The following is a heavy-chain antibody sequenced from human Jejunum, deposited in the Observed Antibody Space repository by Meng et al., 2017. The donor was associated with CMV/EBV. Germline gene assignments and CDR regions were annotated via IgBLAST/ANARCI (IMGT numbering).Heavy chain of an antibody. CDR3: ARDLPGGTKGTWLDL. V-gene: IGHV1-46*01. Sequence: QVQRGQSGAEVKKPGPFVKVSCKAPGYSFSSDYIPWVRQAPGQGLEWMGVINPSGGGTWYAQKFHDRVTMTKDRPTSTAYMELRSLRSDDTAVYYCARDLPGGTKGTWLDLWGQGTLVTVSS. CDR2: INPSGGGT. J-gene: IGHJ5*02. D-gene: IGHD1-14*01. CDR1: GYSFSSDY.